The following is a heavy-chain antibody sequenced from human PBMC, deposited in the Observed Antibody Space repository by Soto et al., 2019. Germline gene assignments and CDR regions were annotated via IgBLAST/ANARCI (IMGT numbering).Heavy chain of an antibody. J-gene: IGHJ5*02. CDR3: VILTGYYVDWFDP. CDR1: GFPFSGSA. CDR2: IRSKANSYAT. V-gene: IGHV3-73*02. Sequence: EVQLVESGGGLVQPGGSLKLSCAASGFPFSGSAMHWVRQASGKGLEWVGRIRSKANSYATSYAASVKGRFTISRDDSKNTAYLQMNSLKTEDTAVYYCVILTGYYVDWFDPWGQGTLVTVSS. D-gene: IGHD3-9*01.